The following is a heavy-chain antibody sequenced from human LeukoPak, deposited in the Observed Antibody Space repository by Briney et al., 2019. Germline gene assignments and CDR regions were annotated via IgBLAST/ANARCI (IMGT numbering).Heavy chain of an antibody. CDR3: AREESGSYFEYYYYGMDV. Sequence: GGSLRLSCAASGFTVSSNYMSWVRQAPGKGLEWVSVIYSGGSTYYADPVKGRFTISRDNSKNTLYLQMNSLRAEDTAVYYCAREESGSYFEYYYYGMDVWGQGTTVTVSS. CDR2: IYSGGST. V-gene: IGHV3-66*01. CDR1: GFTVSSNY. J-gene: IGHJ6*02. D-gene: IGHD1-26*01.